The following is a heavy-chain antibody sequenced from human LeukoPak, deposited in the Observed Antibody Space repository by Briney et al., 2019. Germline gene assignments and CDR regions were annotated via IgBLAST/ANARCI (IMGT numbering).Heavy chain of an antibody. CDR1: GFTVSTNY. Sequence: PGGSLRLSCAASGFTVSTNYMSWVRQAPGKGLEWVSVIYTGGNTYYADSVKGRFTISRDNSKNTVYLQMNRLTAADTAVYYCARGSPKWLRVPRIFDYWGQGTLVTVSS. J-gene: IGHJ4*02. V-gene: IGHV3-53*01. CDR3: ARGSPKWLRVPRIFDY. D-gene: IGHD5-12*01. CDR2: IYTGGNT.